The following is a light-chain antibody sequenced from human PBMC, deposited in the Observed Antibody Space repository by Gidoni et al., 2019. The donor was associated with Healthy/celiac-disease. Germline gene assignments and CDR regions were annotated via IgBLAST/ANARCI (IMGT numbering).Light chain of an antibody. Sequence: IQMTQSPSSLSASVGDRVTITCRASQSISSYLNWYQQKPGKAPKLLIYAASSLQSGVPSRFSGSGSGTDFTLTISSLQPEDFATYYCQQSYSTPGITFGRGTRLEIK. CDR2: AAS. V-gene: IGKV1-39*01. CDR1: QSISSY. J-gene: IGKJ5*01. CDR3: QQSYSTPGIT.